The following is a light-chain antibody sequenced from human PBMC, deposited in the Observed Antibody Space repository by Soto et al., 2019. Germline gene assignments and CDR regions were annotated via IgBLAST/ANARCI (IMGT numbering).Light chain of an antibody. CDR1: SSDVGGYNY. J-gene: IGLJ1*01. CDR3: SSYTSSSTPCV. Sequence: QSVLTQPASVSGSPGQSITIFCTGTSSDVGGYNYVSWYQQHPGKAPKLMIYEVSNRPSGVSLRFSGSKSGNSASLTISGRQAEDEDDYYCSSYTSSSTPCVFGTGAKLTVL. CDR2: EVS. V-gene: IGLV2-14*01.